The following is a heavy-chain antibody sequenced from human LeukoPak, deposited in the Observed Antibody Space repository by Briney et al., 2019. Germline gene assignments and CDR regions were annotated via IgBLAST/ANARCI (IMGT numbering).Heavy chain of an antibody. J-gene: IGHJ6*03. CDR3: ARVFTIFGVVITYYMDV. Sequence: ASVKVSCKPSGYSYSNHGICWVRQAPRRGLEWMGWISTYNGNTNYAQKVQGRVTMTTDTSTSKAYMELRSLRFDDTGVYYCARVFTIFGVVITYYMDVWGKGTTVTVSS. D-gene: IGHD3-3*01. CDR1: GYSYSNHG. CDR2: ISTYNGNT. V-gene: IGHV1-18*01.